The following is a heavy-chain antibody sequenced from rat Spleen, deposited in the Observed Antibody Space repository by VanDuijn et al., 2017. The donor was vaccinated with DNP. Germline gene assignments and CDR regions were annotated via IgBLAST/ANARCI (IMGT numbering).Heavy chain of an antibody. Sequence: EVQLVESGGGLKQTGKSLKLSCAASGFPFSDYYMAWVRQAPEKGMEWVATISTTGSRTYYPDSVNGRFTISRDNAKSSLYLQMNSLKSEDTATYYCAGRDYPVPAYWGQGTLVTVSS. CDR3: AGRDYPVPAY. D-gene: IGHD1-4*01. CDR1: GFPFSDYY. V-gene: IGHV5-7*01. CDR2: ISTTGSRT. J-gene: IGHJ3*01.